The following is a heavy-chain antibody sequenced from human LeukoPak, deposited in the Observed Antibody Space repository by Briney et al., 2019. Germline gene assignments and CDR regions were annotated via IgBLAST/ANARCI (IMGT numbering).Heavy chain of an antibody. D-gene: IGHD2-15*01. Sequence: GGSLRLSCAASGFTFSTYALSWARQAPGKGLEWVSAISPGGDRTYYADSVKGRFAISRDNSKNTLYLQMNSLRAEDTAVYYCAKQYCSGGSCYSGRDYWGQGTLVTVSS. CDR2: ISPGGDRT. CDR3: AKQYCSGGSCYSGRDY. V-gene: IGHV3-23*01. J-gene: IGHJ4*02. CDR1: GFTFSTYA.